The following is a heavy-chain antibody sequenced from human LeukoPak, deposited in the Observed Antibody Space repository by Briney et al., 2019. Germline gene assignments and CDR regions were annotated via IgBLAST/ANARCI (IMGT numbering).Heavy chain of an antibody. J-gene: IGHJ4*02. CDR2: IKQDGSVK. CDR3: ARDTNGWNDY. V-gene: IGHV3-7*01. D-gene: IGHD2-8*01. CDR1: GFTFSSYW. Sequence: GGSLRLSCAASGFTFSSYWMTWVRQAPGKGLEWVANIKQDGSVKQYMGSVKGRFTISRDNAKNSLYLQMNSLRAEDTAVYYCARDTNGWNDYWGQGTLVTVSS.